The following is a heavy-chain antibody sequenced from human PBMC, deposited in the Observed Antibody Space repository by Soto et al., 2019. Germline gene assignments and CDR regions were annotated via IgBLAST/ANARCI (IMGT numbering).Heavy chain of an antibody. CDR2: IWYDGSNK. J-gene: IGHJ6*01. CDR3: ARRAKLTRPPYYYGMEV. D-gene: IGHD5-12*01. CDR1: VFTFSSYG. Sequence: XGSLRLSCAASVFTFSSYGMHCVRHSPGKWLEWVAVIWYDGSNKYYADSVKGRFTISRDNSKNTLYLQMNRLRAEDTAVYYCARRAKLTRPPYYYGMEVWGQGTTVNVS. V-gene: IGHV3-33*01.